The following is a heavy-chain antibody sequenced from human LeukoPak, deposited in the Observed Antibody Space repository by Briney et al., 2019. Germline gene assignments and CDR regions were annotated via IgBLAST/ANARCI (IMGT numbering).Heavy chain of an antibody. D-gene: IGHD3-9*01. J-gene: IGHJ4*02. V-gene: IGHV1-2*02. CDR3: ARDRYDILTGYYFLYYFDY. CDR1: GYTFTGYY. CDR2: INPNSGGT. Sequence: VKVSCKASGYTFTGYYMHWVRQAPGQGLEWMGWINPNSGGTNYAQKFQGRVTVTRDTSISTAYMELSRLRSDDTAVYYCARDRYDILTGYYFLYYFDYWGQGTLVTVSS.